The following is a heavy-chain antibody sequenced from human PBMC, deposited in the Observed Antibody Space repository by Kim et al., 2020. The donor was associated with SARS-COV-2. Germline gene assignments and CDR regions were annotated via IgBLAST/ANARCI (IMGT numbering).Heavy chain of an antibody. Sequence: TMYYADSVKGRFTISRDNARNSLNLQMNSLTADDTAVYYCARGYIRAFDLWGQGTMVTVSA. J-gene: IGHJ3*01. V-gene: IGHV3-48*01. D-gene: IGHD5-18*01. CDR3: ARGYIRAFDL. CDR2: TM.